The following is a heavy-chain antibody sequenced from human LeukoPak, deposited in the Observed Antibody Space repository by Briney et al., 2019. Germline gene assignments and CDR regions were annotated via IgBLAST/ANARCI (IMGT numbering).Heavy chain of an antibody. CDR3: AKVPLEDTAMVGDY. D-gene: IGHD5-18*01. Sequence: GGSLRLSCVASGFTFSNYAMSWVRQAPGKGLEWVSAISGSGGRTYYADSVKGRFTISRDNSKNTLYLQMNSLRAEDTAVYYCAKVPLEDTAMVGDYWGQGTLVTVSS. J-gene: IGHJ4*02. CDR2: ISGSGGRT. V-gene: IGHV3-23*01. CDR1: GFTFSNYA.